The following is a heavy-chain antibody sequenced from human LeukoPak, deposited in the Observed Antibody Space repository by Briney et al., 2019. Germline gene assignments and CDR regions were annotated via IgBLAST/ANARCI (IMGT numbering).Heavy chain of an antibody. Sequence: GSLRLSCAASGFTFSGYSMNWVRQAPGKGLEWVSSISSSSSYIHYADSVKGRFTVSRDNAKNSVYLQMNSLRAEDTAVYYCAREVSGGPDYWGQGTLVTVSS. CDR2: ISSSSSYI. J-gene: IGHJ4*02. D-gene: IGHD3-10*01. CDR1: GFTFSGYS. CDR3: AREVSGGPDY. V-gene: IGHV3-21*01.